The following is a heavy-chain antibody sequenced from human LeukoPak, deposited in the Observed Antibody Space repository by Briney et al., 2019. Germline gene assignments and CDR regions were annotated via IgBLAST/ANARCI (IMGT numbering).Heavy chain of an antibody. V-gene: IGHV3-23*01. J-gene: IGHJ5*02. CDR2: IRARGGNT. CDR1: GFTFRNYV. CDR3: AKTSDAGFDP. Sequence: GGSLRLSCAASGFTFRNYVMSWVRQAPGKGPEWVSAIRARGGNTYYADSVKGRFTISRDNSKNTLYLQMSSLKVEDTALYYCAKTSDAGFDPWCQGTLVTVSS.